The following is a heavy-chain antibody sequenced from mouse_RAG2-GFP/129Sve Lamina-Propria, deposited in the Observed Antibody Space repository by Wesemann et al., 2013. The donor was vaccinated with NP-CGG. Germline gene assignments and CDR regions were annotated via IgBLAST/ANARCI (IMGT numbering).Heavy chain of an antibody. Sequence: DVQLQESGPGLVKPSQSLSLTCSVTGYSITSGYYWNWIRQFPGNKLEWMGYISYDGSNNYNPSLKNRISITRDTSKNQFFLKLNSVTTEDTATYYCARCYYDGSWDWGQGTLVTVSA. CDR3: ARCYYDGSWD. CDR1: GYSITSGYY. J-gene: IGHJ3*01. D-gene: IGHD1-1*01. V-gene: IGHV3-6*01. CDR2: ISYDGSN.